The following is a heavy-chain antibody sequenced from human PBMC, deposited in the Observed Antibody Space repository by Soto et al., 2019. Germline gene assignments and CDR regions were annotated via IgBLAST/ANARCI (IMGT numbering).Heavy chain of an antibody. J-gene: IGHJ4*02. D-gene: IGHD2-15*01. CDR2: IYYSGST. V-gene: IGHV4-59*08. CDR1: GGSISSYY. Sequence: QVQLQESGPGLVKPSETLSLTCTVSGGSISSYYWSWIRQPPGKGLEWIGYIYYSGSTNYNPSLKSRVTISVDPSKNQFPLKLSSVTAADTAVYYCASSYCRGGSCRFDYGGQGTLVTVSS. CDR3: ASSYCRGGSCRFDY.